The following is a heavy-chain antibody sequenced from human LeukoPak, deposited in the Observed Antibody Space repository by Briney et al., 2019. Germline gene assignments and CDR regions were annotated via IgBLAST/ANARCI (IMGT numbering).Heavy chain of an antibody. J-gene: IGHJ5*02. CDR2: INPDSGGT. Sequence: ASVKVSCKTSGYTFTNYYMHWVRQAPGQGLEWMGWINPDSGGTNYAQKFRGRVTMTRDTSINTAYMELSSLRSDDTAVYYCARNGVADNWFDPWGQGTLVTVSS. CDR3: ARNGVADNWFDP. CDR1: GYTFTNYY. V-gene: IGHV1-2*02. D-gene: IGHD3-3*01.